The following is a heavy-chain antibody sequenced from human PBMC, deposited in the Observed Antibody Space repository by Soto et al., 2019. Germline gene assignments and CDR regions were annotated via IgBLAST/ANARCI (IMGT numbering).Heavy chain of an antibody. CDR2: ISYDGSNK. CDR1: GFTFSSYA. V-gene: IGHV3-30-3*01. J-gene: IGHJ6*02. Sequence: GGSLRLSCAASGFTFSSYAMHWVRQAPGKGLEWVAVISYDGSNKYYADSVKGRFTISRDNSKNTLYLQMNSLRAEDTAVYYCARDRRITILGVVITDYYGMDVWGQGTTVTVSS. CDR3: ARDRRITILGVVITDYYGMDV. D-gene: IGHD3-3*01.